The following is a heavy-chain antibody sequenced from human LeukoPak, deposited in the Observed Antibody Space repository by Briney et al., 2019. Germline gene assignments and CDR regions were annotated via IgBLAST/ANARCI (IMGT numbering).Heavy chain of an antibody. CDR1: GFTFSNYG. Sequence: GGSLRLSCAASGFTFSNYGMHWVRQAPGKGLEWVTFIRYDGSNKYYADSVKGRFTISRDNSKNTLYLQMNSLRAEDTAVYYCARGPSGYHNTGGQGTLVTVSS. CDR3: ARGPSGYHNT. D-gene: IGHD5-12*01. CDR2: IRYDGSNK. V-gene: IGHV3-30*02. J-gene: IGHJ4*02.